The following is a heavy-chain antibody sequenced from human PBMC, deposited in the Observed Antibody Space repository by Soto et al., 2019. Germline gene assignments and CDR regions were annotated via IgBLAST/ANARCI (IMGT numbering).Heavy chain of an antibody. Sequence: EVQLVESGGGLVQPGRSLRLSCAASGFTFDDYAMHWVRQAPGKGLEWVSGISWNSGSIGYADSVKGRFTISRDNAKNSLYLQMNSLRAEATALYYCATRGYSYGDWFDPWGQGTLVTVSS. CDR1: GFTFDDYA. D-gene: IGHD5-18*01. J-gene: IGHJ5*02. V-gene: IGHV3-9*01. CDR2: ISWNSGSI. CDR3: ATRGYSYGDWFDP.